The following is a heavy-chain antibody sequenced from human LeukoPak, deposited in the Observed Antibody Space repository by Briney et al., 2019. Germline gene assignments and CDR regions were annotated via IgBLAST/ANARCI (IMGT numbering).Heavy chain of an antibody. CDR2: IRNDGGDK. CDR1: GFTFSSYG. CDR3: AKDQVDFWSAPIPNWFDP. V-gene: IGHV3-30*02. Sequence: GGSLRLSCAASGFTFSSYGMHWVRQAPGKGLEWVAFIRNDGGDKYYADSVKGRFTISRDNSKNTLYLQMNSLRAEDTAVYYCAKDQVDFWSAPIPNWFDPWGQGTLVTVSS. J-gene: IGHJ5*02. D-gene: IGHD3-3*01.